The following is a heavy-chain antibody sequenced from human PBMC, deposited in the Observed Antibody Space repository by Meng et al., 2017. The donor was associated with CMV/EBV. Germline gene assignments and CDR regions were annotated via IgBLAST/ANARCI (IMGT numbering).Heavy chain of an antibody. CDR3: ARERLYQPLWGDALDI. D-gene: IGHD2-2*01. CDR1: EFSFSTYT. V-gene: IGHV3-21*01. J-gene: IGHJ3*02. CDR2: ISSSRSYI. Sequence: GESLKISCAPSEFSFSTYTMHWVRQAPGKGLEWVSSISSSRSYIYYADSVKGRFTISRDNAKNSLYLQMSSLRAEDTAVYYCARERLYQPLWGDALDIWGQGTMVTVSS.